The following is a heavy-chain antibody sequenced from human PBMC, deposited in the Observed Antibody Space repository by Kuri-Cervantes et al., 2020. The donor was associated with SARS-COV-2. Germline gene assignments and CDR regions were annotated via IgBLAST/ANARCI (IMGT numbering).Heavy chain of an antibody. V-gene: IGHV1-69*13. CDR1: GGTFSSYT. D-gene: IGHD2-2*01. Sequence: SVKVSCKASGGTFSSYTISWVRQAPGQGPEWMGGIIPIFGTANYAQKFQGRVTITADESTSTAYMELSSLRSEDTAVYYCARGGWRAGPLVVPAANSDTNYYYYYYMDVWGKGTTVTVSS. CDR3: ARGGWRAGPLVVPAANSDTNYYYYYYMDV. J-gene: IGHJ6*03. CDR2: IIPIFGTA.